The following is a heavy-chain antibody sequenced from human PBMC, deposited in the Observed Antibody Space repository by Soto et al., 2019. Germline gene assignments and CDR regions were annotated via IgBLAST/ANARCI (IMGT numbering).Heavy chain of an antibody. J-gene: IGHJ6*02. Sequence: EVQLVESGGGLVQPGGSLRLSCATFGFTFSDYSMNWVRQAPGKGLEWVSYISSSSINIYYADSVKGRFTISRDNAKNSLYLQVSSLRDEDTAVYYCARGSPGGYGLDVWGQGTTVTVSS. V-gene: IGHV3-48*02. CDR2: ISSSSINI. CDR3: ARGSPGGYGLDV. CDR1: GFTFSDYS. D-gene: IGHD3-10*01.